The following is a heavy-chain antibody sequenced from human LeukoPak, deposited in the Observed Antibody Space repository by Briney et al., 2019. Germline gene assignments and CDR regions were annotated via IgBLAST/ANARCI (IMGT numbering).Heavy chain of an antibody. V-gene: IGHV3-7*01. Sequence: QPGGSLRLSCAASAYSLSRYWMSWVRQAPGRGLEWVANINQDGSEKYYVDSVKGRFTISRDNAKNALYLQMNSLRADDTAVYYCATWAYWGQGTLVTVSS. CDR3: ATWAY. J-gene: IGHJ4*02. CDR1: AYSLSRYW. D-gene: IGHD7-27*01. CDR2: INQDGSEK.